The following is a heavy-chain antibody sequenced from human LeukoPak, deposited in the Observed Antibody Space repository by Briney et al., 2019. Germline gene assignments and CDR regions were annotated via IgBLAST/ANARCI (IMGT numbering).Heavy chain of an antibody. J-gene: IGHJ4*02. CDR1: GGSISSYY. CDR3: AGRWLQYFDY. V-gene: IGHV4-59*08. Sequence: SSETLSLTCTVSGGSISSYYWSWIRQPPGKGLEWIGYIYYSGSTNYNPSLKSRVTISVDTSKNQFSLKLSSVTAADTAVYYCAGRWLQYFDYWGQGTLVTASS. D-gene: IGHD5-24*01. CDR2: IYYSGST.